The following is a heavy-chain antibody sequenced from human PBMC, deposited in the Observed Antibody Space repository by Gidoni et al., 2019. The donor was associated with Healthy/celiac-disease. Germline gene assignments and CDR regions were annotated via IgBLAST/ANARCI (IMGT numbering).Heavy chain of an antibody. J-gene: IGHJ5*02. D-gene: IGHD6-19*01. CDR3: ARDSSGWRRFWFDP. V-gene: IGHV4-61*02. CDR1: GGSISSGSYY. Sequence: QVQLQESGPGLVKPSQTLSLTCTVSGGSISSGSYYWSWIRQPAGKGLEWIGRIYTSGSTNYNPSLKSRVTISVDTSKNQFSLKLSSVTAADTAVYYCARDSSGWRRFWFDPWGQGTLVTVSS. CDR2: IYTSGST.